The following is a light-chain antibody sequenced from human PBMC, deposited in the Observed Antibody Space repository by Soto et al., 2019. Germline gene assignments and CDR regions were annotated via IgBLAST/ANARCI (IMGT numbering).Light chain of an antibody. CDR1: QNIGNW. V-gene: IGKV1-5*01. CDR3: QQYNDEPWT. J-gene: IGKJ1*01. Sequence: DIQMTQSPSTLSASVGDRVTITCRASQNIGNWLAWYQQKPGKTPDLRIYDASSLESGVPLRFSGSGSGTEFTLTISSLQTDDSATYYCQQYNDEPWTFGQGTKV. CDR2: DAS.